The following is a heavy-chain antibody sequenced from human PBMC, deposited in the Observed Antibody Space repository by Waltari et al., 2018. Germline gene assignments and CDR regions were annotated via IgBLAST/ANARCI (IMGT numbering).Heavy chain of an antibody. D-gene: IGHD1-20*01. J-gene: IGHJ6*03. CDR2: IIPVFSRT. V-gene: IGHV1-69*12. CDR3: ARAFNWNRPVYYMDV. CDR1: GGIFSTKT. Sequence: QVQLVQSGAEVKNPGSSVKVSCRASGGIFSTKTYPGVRQAPGQGLEWMGGIIPVFSRTNYAREFQGRLTITADESTSTVYMELSSLISEDTAMYYCARAFNWNRPVYYMDVWGNGTTLSVSS.